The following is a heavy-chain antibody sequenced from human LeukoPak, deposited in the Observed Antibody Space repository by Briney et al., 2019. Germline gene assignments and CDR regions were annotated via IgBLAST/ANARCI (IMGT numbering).Heavy chain of an antibody. CDR3: AREGRERDGSAWSVCDY. J-gene: IGHJ4*02. V-gene: IGHV1-2*06. Sequence: GAPVKVSCKASGYTFTGYYMHWVRQAPGQGLEWMGRINSNSGGTDSAQNFQGRVTMTRDTSISTAHMELSRLRSDDTAVYYCAREGRERDGSAWSVCDYWGQGTLVTVSS. CDR1: GYTFTGYY. D-gene: IGHD6-19*01. CDR2: INSNSGGT.